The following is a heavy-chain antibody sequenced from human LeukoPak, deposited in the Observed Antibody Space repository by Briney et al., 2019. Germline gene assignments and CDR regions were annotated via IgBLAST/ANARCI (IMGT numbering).Heavy chain of an antibody. Sequence: ASVKVSCKASGYTFTDYYVXWVRQAPGQGLEWMGWINPNSSATKYAQEFQGRVTMTRVTSIRTAYMELTILTSDDTAMYYCASVYSAKDLAQLDYWGQGTLVTVSS. CDR2: INPNSSAT. D-gene: IGHD1-26*01. V-gene: IGHV1-2*02. J-gene: IGHJ4*02. CDR3: ASVYSAKDLAQLDY. CDR1: GYTFTDYY.